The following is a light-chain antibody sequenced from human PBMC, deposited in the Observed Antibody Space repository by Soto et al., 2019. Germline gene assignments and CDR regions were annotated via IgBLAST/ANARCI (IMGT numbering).Light chain of an antibody. CDR2: GAS. CDR3: QEYGSSRT. V-gene: IGKV3-20*01. CDR1: QSVSGSY. Sequence: EIVLTQSPGTLSFSPGERATLSCRASQSVSGSYLAWYQQKPGQAPRLLIYGASSRATGIPDRFSGSGSGTDFILTISRLEPEGSAVYYCQEYGSSRTFGQGTKVEIK. J-gene: IGKJ1*01.